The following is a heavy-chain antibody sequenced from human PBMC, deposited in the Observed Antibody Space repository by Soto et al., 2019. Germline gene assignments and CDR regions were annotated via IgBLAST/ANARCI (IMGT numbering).Heavy chain of an antibody. Sequence: SETLSLTCTVSGVSINSGGYYWSWLRQHPEKGLEWIGYIYYSGSTYYNPSLKSRLTISLDTSKNQFSLKMTSMSAADTAVYFCATWSSVTTIIYSWGQGILVTVSS. CDR3: ATWSSVTTIIYS. V-gene: IGHV4-31*03. D-gene: IGHD5-12*01. J-gene: IGHJ4*02. CDR1: GVSINSGGYY. CDR2: IYYSGST.